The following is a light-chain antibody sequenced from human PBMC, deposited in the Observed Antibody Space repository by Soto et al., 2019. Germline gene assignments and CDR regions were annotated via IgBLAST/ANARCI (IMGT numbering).Light chain of an antibody. CDR2: EVS. CDR3: CSYAGSSTYV. J-gene: IGLJ1*01. Sequence: SALTQPASVSGSPGQSSTISCTGTSSDVGSYNLVSWYQQHPGKAPKLMIYEVSKRPSGVSNRFSGSKSGNTASLTISGLQAEDEADYYCCSYAGSSTYVFGTGTKVTVL. V-gene: IGLV2-23*02. CDR1: SSDVGSYNL.